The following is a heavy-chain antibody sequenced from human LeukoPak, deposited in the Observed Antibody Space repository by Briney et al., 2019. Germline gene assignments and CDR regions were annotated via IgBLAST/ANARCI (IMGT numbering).Heavy chain of an antibody. V-gene: IGHV4-59*01. CDR3: AGRFSGYCSGGSCYSVSDNWFDP. CDR1: GGSISSYY. Sequence: PSETLSLTCTVSGGSISSYYWSWIRQPPGKGLEWIGYIYYSGSTNYNPSLNSRVTISVDTSKNQFSLKLSSVTAADTAVYYCAGRFSGYCSGGSCYSVSDNWFDPWGQGTLVTVSS. D-gene: IGHD2-15*01. CDR2: IYYSGST. J-gene: IGHJ5*02.